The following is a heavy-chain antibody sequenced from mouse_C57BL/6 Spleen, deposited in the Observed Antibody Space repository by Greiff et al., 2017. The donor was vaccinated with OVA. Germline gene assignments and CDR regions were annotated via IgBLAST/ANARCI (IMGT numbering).Heavy chain of an antibody. CDR3: AIPYYDGGAYYAMDY. V-gene: IGHV1-74*01. CDR1: GYTFTSYW. CDR2: IHPSDSDT. D-gene: IGHD1-1*01. Sequence: QVQLQQPGAELVKPGASVKVSCKASGYTFTSYWMHWVKQRPGQGLEWIGRIHPSDSDTNYNQKFKGKVTLTVDKSSSAAYMQLSSLTSEDSAFEYGAIPYYDGGAYYAMDYWGQGTSVTVSS. J-gene: IGHJ4*01.